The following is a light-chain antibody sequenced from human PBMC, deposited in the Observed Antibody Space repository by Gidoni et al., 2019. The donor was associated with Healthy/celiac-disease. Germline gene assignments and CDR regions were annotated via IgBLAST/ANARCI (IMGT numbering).Light chain of an antibody. J-gene: IGLJ2*01. CDR1: SSNIGAGYD. Sequence: QSVLTQPPSVSGAPGQRVTISCTGSSSNIGAGYDVHWYQQLPGTAPKLLIHGNSNRPSGVPDRFSGSKSGTSASLAITGLQAEDEADYYCQSYDSSLSGVEFGGGTKLTVL. CDR2: GNS. V-gene: IGLV1-40*01. CDR3: QSYDSSLSGVE.